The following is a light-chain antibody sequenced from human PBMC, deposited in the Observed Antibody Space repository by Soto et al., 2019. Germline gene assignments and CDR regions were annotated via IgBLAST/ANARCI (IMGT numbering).Light chain of an antibody. Sequence: QSVLTQPPSVSGAPGQRVTISCTGSSSNIGAGYDVHWYQQLPGTAPKLLIYGNSNRPSGVPDRFSGSKSGTSASLAITGLRAEEEADYSCRSYDSTLGGSVFGGGTKLPVL. CDR3: RSYDSTLGGSV. CDR1: SSNIGAGYD. CDR2: GNS. J-gene: IGLJ2*01. V-gene: IGLV1-40*01.